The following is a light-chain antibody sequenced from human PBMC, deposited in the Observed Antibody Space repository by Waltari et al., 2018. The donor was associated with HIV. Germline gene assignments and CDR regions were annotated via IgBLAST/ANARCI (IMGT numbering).Light chain of an antibody. V-gene: IGKV4-1*01. CDR2: WAS. CDR3: QQYYSNSYT. CDR1: QSVLYSSNNKNY. J-gene: IGKJ2*01. Sequence: DIVMTQSPESLAVSLGERATINCKSSQSVLYSSNNKNYLAWYQQKPEQTPKLLIYWASTRESGVPDRFSGSGSGTDFTLTISSLQTEDVAVYYCQQYYSNSYTFGQGTKLEIK.